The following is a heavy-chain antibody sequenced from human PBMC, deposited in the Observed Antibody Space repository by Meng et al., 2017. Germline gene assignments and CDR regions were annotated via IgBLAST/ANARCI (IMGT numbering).Heavy chain of an antibody. D-gene: IGHD2-2*01. Sequence: GESLKTSCAASGFIFSSYAMSWVRQAPGKGLEWVSAISGSGGSTYYADSVKGRFTISRDNSKNTLYLQMNSLRAEDTAVYYCAKAVVVPAAMYYFDYWGQGTLVTVSS. CDR2: ISGSGGST. CDR1: GFIFSSYA. J-gene: IGHJ4*02. CDR3: AKAVVVPAAMYYFDY. V-gene: IGHV3-23*01.